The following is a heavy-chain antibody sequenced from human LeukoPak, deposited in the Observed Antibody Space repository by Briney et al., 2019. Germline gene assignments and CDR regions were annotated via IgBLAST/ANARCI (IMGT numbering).Heavy chain of an antibody. J-gene: IGHJ4*02. V-gene: IGHV3-23*01. CDR1: GFTFSSYA. CDR2: ISGSGGST. D-gene: IGHD6-19*01. Sequence: TGGSLRLSCAASGFTFSSYAMSWVRQAPGKGLEWVSAISGSGGSTYYADSVKGRFTISRDNSKNTLYLQMNSLRAEDTAVYYCAKDSRVGWSPYFDYWGQGTLVTVSS. CDR3: AKDSRVGWSPYFDY.